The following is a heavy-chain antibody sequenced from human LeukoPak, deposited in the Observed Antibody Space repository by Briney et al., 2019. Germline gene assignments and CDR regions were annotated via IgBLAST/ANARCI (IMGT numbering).Heavy chain of an antibody. Sequence: ASVKVSCKASGYTFTSYDINWVRQATGQGLEWMGWMNPNSGNTGYAQKFQGRVTITRNTSIGTAYMELSSLRSEDTAVYYCARNDPMTRTYYDFWSGYYTRHYYMDVWGKGTTVTVSS. CDR1: GYTFTSYD. J-gene: IGHJ6*03. D-gene: IGHD3-3*01. V-gene: IGHV1-8*03. CDR2: MNPNSGNT. CDR3: ARNDPMTRTYYDFWSGYYTRHYYMDV.